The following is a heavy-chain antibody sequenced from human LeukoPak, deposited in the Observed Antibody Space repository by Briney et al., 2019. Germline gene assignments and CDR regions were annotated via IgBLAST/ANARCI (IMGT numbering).Heavy chain of an antibody. V-gene: IGHV4-38-2*02. Sequence: PSETLSLTCTVSGYSISSGYYWGWIRQPPGKGLEWIGSIYHSGSTYYNPSLKSRVTISVDTSKNQFSLKLSSVTAADTAVYYCARGDYGDYGGVDYWGQGTLVTVSS. D-gene: IGHD4-17*01. CDR3: ARGDYGDYGGVDY. CDR1: GYSISSGYY. CDR2: IYHSGST. J-gene: IGHJ4*02.